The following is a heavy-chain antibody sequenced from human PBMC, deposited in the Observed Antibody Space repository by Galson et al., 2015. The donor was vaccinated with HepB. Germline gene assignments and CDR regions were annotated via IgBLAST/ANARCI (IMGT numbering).Heavy chain of an antibody. V-gene: IGHV1-46*01. D-gene: IGHD6-13*01. CDR2: INPSADRT. Sequence: SVKVSCKESGYILSDHYMNWVRQAPGQGHEWMGIINPSADRTTYAQRFHDRVTITSDTSTRTVYMELRRLRSEDTAVSYCSRRAERDSSSCPLFDYWGQGTLVIVSS. J-gene: IGHJ4*02. CDR1: GYILSDHY. CDR3: SRRAERDSSSCPLFDY.